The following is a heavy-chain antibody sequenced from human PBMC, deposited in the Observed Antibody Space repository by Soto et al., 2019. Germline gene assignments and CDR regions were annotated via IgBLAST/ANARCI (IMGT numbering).Heavy chain of an antibody. CDR3: ARDRAFYDSSIGY. CDR1: GYTFTSYG. Sequence: ASVKVSCKASGYTFTSYGLHWVRQAPGQRLEWMGWINAGNGNTKYSQEFQGRVTITRDTSASTAYMELSSLRSEDTAVYYCARDRAFYDSSIGYWGQGTLVTVSS. J-gene: IGHJ4*02. V-gene: IGHV1-3*01. D-gene: IGHD3-22*01. CDR2: INAGNGNT.